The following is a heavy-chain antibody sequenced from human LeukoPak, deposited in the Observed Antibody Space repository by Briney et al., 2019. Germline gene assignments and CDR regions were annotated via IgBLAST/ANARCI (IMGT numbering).Heavy chain of an antibody. CDR1: GFTFSSYS. CDR3: ARDDYCSSTSCYSDYFDY. J-gene: IGHJ4*02. CDR2: ISSSSGTI. Sequence: PGGALRLSCAASGFTFSSYSMNWVRQAPGKGLEWVSYISSSSGTIYYADSVKGRFTISRDNAKNSLYLQMNSLRAEDTAVYYCARDDYCSSTSCYSDYFDYWGQGTLVTVSS. V-gene: IGHV3-48*04. D-gene: IGHD2-2*02.